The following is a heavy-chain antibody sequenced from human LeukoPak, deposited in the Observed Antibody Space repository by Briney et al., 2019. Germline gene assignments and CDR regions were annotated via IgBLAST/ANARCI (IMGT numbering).Heavy chain of an antibody. J-gene: IGHJ4*02. V-gene: IGHV4-61*02. Sequence: PSQTLSLTCTVSGGSISSGSYFWSWIRQPAGKGLEWIGGIYTSGSTNYNPSLKSRVTISPDTSKNQFSLKLSSVTAADTAVYYCARELAGYGKLDYWGQGILVTVSS. CDR2: IYTSGST. D-gene: IGHD5-12*01. CDR1: GGSISSGSYF. CDR3: ARELAGYGKLDY.